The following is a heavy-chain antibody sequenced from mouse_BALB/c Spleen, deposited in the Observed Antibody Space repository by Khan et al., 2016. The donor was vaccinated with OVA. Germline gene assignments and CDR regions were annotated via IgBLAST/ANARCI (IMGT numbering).Heavy chain of an antibody. V-gene: IGHV1S135*01. CDR1: GYSFTTYY. CDR2: IDPFSGGT. J-gene: IGHJ3*01. D-gene: IGHD2-2*01. CDR3: TRQGYVAWFTY. Sequence: VQLQQSGPELMKPGASVKISCKASGYSFTTYYIHWMMQSHGKSLEWIGYIDPFSGGTTYNQKFKGKATLTVDNSSSTAYIHLSNLTSEDSAVYYCTRQGYVAWFTYGGQGTLVTVSA.